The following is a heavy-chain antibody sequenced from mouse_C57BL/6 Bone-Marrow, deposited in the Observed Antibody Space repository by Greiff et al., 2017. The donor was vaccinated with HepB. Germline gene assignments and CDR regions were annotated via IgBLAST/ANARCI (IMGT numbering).Heavy chain of an antibody. CDR3: SGSCYYSSYDY. D-gene: IGHD2-5*01. V-gene: IGHV1-75*01. Sequence: VQLQESGPELVKPGASVKISCKASGYTFTDYYINWVQQRPGQGLEWIGWIFPGSGSTYYNEKLKGKATLTVDKASSTAYMLLSSLTSEDAAVYFCSGSCYYSSYDYWGQGTTLTVSA. CDR1: GYTFTDYY. CDR2: IFPGSGST. J-gene: IGHJ2*01.